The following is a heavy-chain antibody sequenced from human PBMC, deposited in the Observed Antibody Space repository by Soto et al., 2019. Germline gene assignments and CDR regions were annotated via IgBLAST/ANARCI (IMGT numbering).Heavy chain of an antibody. Sequence: GSVKVSCKASGYTFTGYCMHWVRQAPGPGLGWMGWINPNSGGTNYAQKFQGWVTMTRDTTISTAYMELSRLRSDDTAVYYCARGSIVVVPAAMQNWFDPWGQGTLVTVSS. D-gene: IGHD2-2*01. J-gene: IGHJ5*02. CDR3: ARGSIVVVPAAMQNWFDP. CDR2: INPNSGGT. CDR1: GYTFTGYC. V-gene: IGHV1-2*04.